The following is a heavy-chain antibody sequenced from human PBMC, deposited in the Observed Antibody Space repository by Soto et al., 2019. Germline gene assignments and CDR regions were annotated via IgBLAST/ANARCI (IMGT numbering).Heavy chain of an antibody. Sequence: QVQLQESGPGLVKPSQTLSLTCTVSGGSISSGGYYWSWIRQHPGKGLEWIGYIYYSGSTYYNPSLRSRVTLSVDTSKNQSSLKLSSVTAADTAVYYCARGGRRSPGMDVWGQGTTVTVSS. CDR1: GGSISSGGYY. CDR3: ARGGRRSPGMDV. J-gene: IGHJ6*02. V-gene: IGHV4-31*03. CDR2: IYYSGST.